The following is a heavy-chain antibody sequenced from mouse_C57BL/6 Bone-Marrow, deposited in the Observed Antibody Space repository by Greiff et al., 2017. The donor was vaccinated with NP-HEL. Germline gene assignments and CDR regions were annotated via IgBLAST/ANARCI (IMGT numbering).Heavy chain of an antibody. V-gene: IGHV1-69*01. Sequence: QVQLQQPGAELVMPGASVKLSCKASGYTFTSYWMHWVKQRPGQGLEWIGEIDPSDSYTNYNQKFKGKSTLTVDKSSSTAYMQLSSLTSEDSAVYYCARPDGYVYFDVWGTGTTVTVSS. J-gene: IGHJ1*03. CDR2: IDPSDSYT. D-gene: IGHD2-2*01. CDR1: GYTFTSYW. CDR3: ARPDGYVYFDV.